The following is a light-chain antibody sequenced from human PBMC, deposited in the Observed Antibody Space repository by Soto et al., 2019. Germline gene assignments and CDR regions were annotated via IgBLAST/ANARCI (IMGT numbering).Light chain of an antibody. J-gene: IGKJ1*01. V-gene: IGKV3-15*01. CDR2: GAS. CDR1: QSVSSN. Sequence: EVVVTQSPATLSVSPGERATLSCRASQSVSSNLAWYQQKPGQAPRPLIYGASTRATGIPARFSGSGSGTEFTLTISSLQSEDFAVYYCQQYNIWPRAFGQGTKVDIK. CDR3: QQYNIWPRA.